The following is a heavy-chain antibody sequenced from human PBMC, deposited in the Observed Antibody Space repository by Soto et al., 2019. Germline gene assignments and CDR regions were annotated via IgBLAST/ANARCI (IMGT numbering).Heavy chain of an antibody. Sequence: QVQLVQSGAEVKKPGSSVKVSCKASGGTFSSYAISWVRQAPGQGLEWMGGIIPIFGTANYAQKFQGRVTISAAESTSTEYRELSSVGSVDKARYYCARGRTYGDYGVYWGQGTLVTVSS. J-gene: IGHJ4*02. D-gene: IGHD4-17*01. V-gene: IGHV1-69*01. CDR1: GGTFSSYA. CDR2: IIPIFGTA. CDR3: ARGRTYGDYGVY.